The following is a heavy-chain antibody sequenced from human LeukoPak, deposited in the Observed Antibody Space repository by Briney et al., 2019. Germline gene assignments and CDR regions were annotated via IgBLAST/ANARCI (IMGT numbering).Heavy chain of an antibody. V-gene: IGHV3-15*01. CDR3: TTETGSQYYDFWSGYYSTNYYMDV. Sequence: RPGGSLRLSCAASGFTFSNAWMSWVRQAPGKGLEWVGRIKSKTDGGTTDYAAPVKGRFTISRDDSKNTLYLQMNSLKTEDTAVYYCTTETGSQYYDFWSGYYSTNYYMDVWGKGTTVTVSS. CDR1: GFTFSNAW. D-gene: IGHD3-3*01. J-gene: IGHJ6*03. CDR2: IKSKTDGGTT.